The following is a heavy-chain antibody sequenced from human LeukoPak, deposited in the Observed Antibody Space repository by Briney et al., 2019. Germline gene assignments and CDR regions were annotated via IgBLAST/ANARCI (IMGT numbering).Heavy chain of an antibody. Sequence: GGSLRLSCAASGFTFSSYSMNWVRQAPGKGLEWVSSISSSSSYIYYADSVKGRFTISRDNAKNSLYLQMNSLRAEDTAVYYCARDSGSSCSSTSCPPPYYYYYMDVWGKGTTVTVSS. J-gene: IGHJ6*03. CDR1: GFTFSSYS. D-gene: IGHD2-2*01. V-gene: IGHV3-21*01. CDR2: ISSSSSYI. CDR3: ARDSGSSCSSTSCPPPYYYYYMDV.